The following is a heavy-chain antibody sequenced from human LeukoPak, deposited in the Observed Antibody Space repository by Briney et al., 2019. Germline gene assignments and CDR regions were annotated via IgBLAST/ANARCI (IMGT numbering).Heavy chain of an antibody. D-gene: IGHD3-10*01. V-gene: IGHV3-23*01. CDR3: AKEAYGYGSGSYYN. CDR2: ISGSGGST. Sequence: HPGGSLRLSCAASGFTFDDYGMSWVRQAPGKGLEWVSAISGSGGSTYYADSVKGRFTISRDNSKNTLYLQMNSLRAEDTAVYYCAKEAYGYGSGSYYNWGQGTLVTVSS. J-gene: IGHJ4*02. CDR1: GFTFDDYG.